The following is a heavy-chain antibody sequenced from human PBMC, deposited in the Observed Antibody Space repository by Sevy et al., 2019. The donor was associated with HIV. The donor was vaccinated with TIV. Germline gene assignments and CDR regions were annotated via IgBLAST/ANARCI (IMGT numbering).Heavy chain of an antibody. D-gene: IGHD3-22*01. J-gene: IGHJ4*01. CDR2: IYPGDSET. V-gene: IGHV5-51*01. CDR1: GYSFTNYW. Sequence: GESLKISCKGSGYSFTNYWIAWVRQMPGKGLEWMGIIYPGDSETRYSPSFQGQVTISADKSISTAYLHWSSLKASDTAMYYCARFYDRSGHFPSDYWGHGTLVTVSS. CDR3: ARFYDRSGHFPSDY.